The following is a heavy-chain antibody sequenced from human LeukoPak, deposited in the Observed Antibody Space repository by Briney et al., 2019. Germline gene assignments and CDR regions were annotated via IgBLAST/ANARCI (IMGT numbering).Heavy chain of an antibody. CDR1: GFTFSTYW. V-gene: IGHV3-74*01. D-gene: IGHD2-2*01. CDR3: AREKKSSTSMDY. Sequence: GGSLRLSCAASGFTFSTYWMHWVRQAPGKGLVWVSRINTDGSTTTYADSVKGRFTISRENAKNTLYLQMNSLRAEDTAVYYCAREKKSSTSMDYWGQGTLVTVST. J-gene: IGHJ4*02. CDR2: INTDGSTT.